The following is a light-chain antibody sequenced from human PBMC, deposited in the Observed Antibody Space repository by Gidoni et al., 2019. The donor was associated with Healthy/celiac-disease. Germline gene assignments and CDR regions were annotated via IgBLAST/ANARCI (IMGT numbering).Light chain of an antibody. CDR1: QGSSNY. Sequence: IQMTQSPSSLSASVGDRVTITCRASQGSSNYLAWYQQKPGKVPKLLSYAASTLQSGVPSRLSGSGSGTDCTITISRLQTEDVATYYCQKYNSAPWTFGQGTKVEIK. CDR3: QKYNSAPWT. J-gene: IGKJ1*01. CDR2: AAS. V-gene: IGKV1-27*01.